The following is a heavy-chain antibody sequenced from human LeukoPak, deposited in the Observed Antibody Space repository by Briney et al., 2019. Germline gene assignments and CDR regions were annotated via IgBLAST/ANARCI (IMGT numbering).Heavy chain of an antibody. Sequence: GASVKVSYKPSGYTFTSYAMNWLRQPPGRGLEWMGWINTNTGNPTYAQGFTGRFVFSLDTSVSTAYLQISSLKAEDTAVNYCARDTARIYYDILTGSDYGMDVWGQGTTVTVSS. D-gene: IGHD3-9*01. CDR1: GYTFTSYA. CDR2: INTNTGNP. CDR3: ARDTARIYYDILTGSDYGMDV. V-gene: IGHV7-4-1*02. J-gene: IGHJ6*02.